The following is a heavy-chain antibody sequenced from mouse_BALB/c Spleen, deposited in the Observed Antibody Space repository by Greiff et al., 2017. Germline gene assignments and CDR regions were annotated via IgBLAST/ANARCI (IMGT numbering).Heavy chain of an antibody. CDR3: ARDTTVVPFDY. V-gene: IGHV3-6*02. Sequence: QSGPGLVKPSQSLSLTCSVTGYSITSGYYWNWIRQFPGNKLEWMGYISYDGSNNYNPSLKNRISITRDTSKNQFFLKLNSVTTEDTATYYCARDTTVVPFDYWGQGTTLTVSS. CDR2: ISYDGSN. D-gene: IGHD1-1*01. CDR1: GYSITSGYY. J-gene: IGHJ2*01.